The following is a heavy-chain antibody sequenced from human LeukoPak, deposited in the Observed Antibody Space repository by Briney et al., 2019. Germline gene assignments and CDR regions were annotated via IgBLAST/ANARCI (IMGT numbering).Heavy chain of an antibody. CDR2: INHSGST. CDR3: ARRPPLLWFGELLSWFDP. CDR1: GGSFSGYY. Sequence: SETLSLTCAVYGGSFSGYYWSWIHQPPGKGLEWIGEINHSGSTNYNPSLKSRVTISVDTSKNQFSLKLSSVTAADTAVYYCARRPPLLWFGELLSWFDPWGQGTLVTVSS. D-gene: IGHD3-10*01. V-gene: IGHV4-34*01. J-gene: IGHJ5*02.